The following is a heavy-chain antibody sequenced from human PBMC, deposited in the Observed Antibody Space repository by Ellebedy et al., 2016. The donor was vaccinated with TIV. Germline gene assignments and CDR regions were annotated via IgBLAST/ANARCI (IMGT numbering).Heavy chain of an antibody. CDR1: GGSFTGYY. D-gene: IGHD3-3*01. J-gene: IGHJ3*02. Sequence: SETLSLXCTVYGGSFTGYYWTWIRQTPGKGLEWIGEANHNGGTNYNPSLKSRLTISVVPSKNQFSLKLNSVTAADTAVYSCAREGGYFDIWSSSFGVFDIWGQGTAVIVSS. V-gene: IGHV4-34*01. CDR3: AREGGYFDIWSSSFGVFDI. CDR2: ANHNGGT.